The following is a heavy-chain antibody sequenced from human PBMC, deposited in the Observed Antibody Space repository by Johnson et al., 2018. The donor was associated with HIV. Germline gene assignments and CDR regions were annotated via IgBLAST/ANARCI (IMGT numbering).Heavy chain of an antibody. J-gene: IGHJ3*02. V-gene: IGHV3-23*04. Sequence: VQLVESGGGLGQPGGSLRLSCAASGFTFDDYAMHWVRQAPGKGLEWVSGISGSGGSTYYADSVKGRFTISRDNSKNTLYPQMNSLKTEDTAVYYCTTRGGIEGAFDIWGQGTMVTVSS. CDR3: TTRGGIEGAFDI. CDR2: ISGSGGST. CDR1: GFTFDDYA. D-gene: IGHD1-26*01.